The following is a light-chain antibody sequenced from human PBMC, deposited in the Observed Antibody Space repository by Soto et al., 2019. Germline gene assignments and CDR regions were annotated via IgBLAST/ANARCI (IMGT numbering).Light chain of an antibody. CDR2: EAS. J-gene: IGKJ5*01. CDR1: QTITRW. Sequence: EIQITQSPATLSASVGDSVTITCRASQTITRWLTWYQQKPGKAPRLLIYEASTLQSGVPSRFSGSGSGTEFALTISGLQPDDFASYYCQQYNSYPITFGQATRLEIK. CDR3: QQYNSYPIT. V-gene: IGKV1-5*01.